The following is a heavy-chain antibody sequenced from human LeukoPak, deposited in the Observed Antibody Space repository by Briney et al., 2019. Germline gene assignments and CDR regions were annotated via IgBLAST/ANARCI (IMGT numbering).Heavy chain of an antibody. CDR1: GGSISSYY. V-gene: IGHV4-59*08. J-gene: IGHJ4*02. Sequence: KSSETLSLTCTVSGGSISSYYWSWIRQPPGKGLEWIGYIYYSGSTNYNPSLKSRVTISVDTSKNQFSPKLSSVTAADTAVYYCARHFGMYSNYDYFDYWGQGTLVTVSS. D-gene: IGHD4-11*01. CDR3: ARHFGMYSNYDYFDY. CDR2: IYYSGST.